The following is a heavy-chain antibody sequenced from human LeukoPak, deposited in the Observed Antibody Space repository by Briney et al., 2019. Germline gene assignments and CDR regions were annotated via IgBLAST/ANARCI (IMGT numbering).Heavy chain of an antibody. CDR1: GYTFTSYG. D-gene: IGHD3-16*02. CDR2: ISAYNGNT. J-gene: IGHJ4*02. CDR3: ARVLITFGGVIVTTYYFDY. V-gene: IGHV1-18*01. Sequence: ASVKVSCKASGYTFTSYGISWVRQAPGQGLEWMGWISAYNGNTNYAQKLQGRVTMTTDTSTSTAYMELRSLRSDDTAVYYCARVLITFGGVIVTTYYFDYWGQGTLVTVSS.